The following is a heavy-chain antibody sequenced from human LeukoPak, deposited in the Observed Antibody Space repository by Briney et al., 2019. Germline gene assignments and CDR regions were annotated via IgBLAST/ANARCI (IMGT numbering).Heavy chain of an antibody. CDR1: GFTFTSSA. CDR2: IVVGSGNT. J-gene: IGHJ6*02. D-gene: IGHD2-15*01. Sequence: ASVKVSCKASGFTFTSSAVQWVRQARGQRLEWIGWIVVGSGNTNYAQKFQERVTITRDMSTSTAYMELSSLRSEDTAVYYCARAPGYCSGGSCYPYYYYGMDVWGQGTTVTVSS. V-gene: IGHV1-58*01. CDR3: ARAPGYCSGGSCYPYYYYGMDV.